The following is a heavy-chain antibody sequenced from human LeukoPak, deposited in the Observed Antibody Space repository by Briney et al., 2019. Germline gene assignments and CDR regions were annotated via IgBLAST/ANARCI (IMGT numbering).Heavy chain of an antibody. D-gene: IGHD4-23*01. J-gene: IGHJ4*02. CDR3: ARGEPRNYGGKGFDY. Sequence: ASVKVSCKASGYTFTGYHMHWVRQATGQGLEWMGWMNPNSGNTGYAQKFQGRVTMTRNTSISTAYMELSSLRSEDTAVYYCARGEPRNYGGKGFDYWGQGTLVTVSS. CDR1: GYTFTGYH. V-gene: IGHV1-8*02. CDR2: MNPNSGNT.